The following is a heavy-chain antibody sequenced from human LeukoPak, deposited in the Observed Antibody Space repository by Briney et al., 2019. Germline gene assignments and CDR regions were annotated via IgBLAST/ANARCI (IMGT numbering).Heavy chain of an antibody. CDR2: IYYSGST. V-gene: IGHV4-34*09. D-gene: IGHD5-18*01. Sequence: SETLSLTCAVYGGSFSGYYWSWIRQHPGKGLEWIGYIYYSGSTYYNPSLKSRVTISVDTSKNQFSLKLSSVTAADTAVYYCARGGRIQLWLRFWGQGTLVTVSS. CDR1: GGSFSGYY. J-gene: IGHJ4*02. CDR3: ARGGRIQLWLRF.